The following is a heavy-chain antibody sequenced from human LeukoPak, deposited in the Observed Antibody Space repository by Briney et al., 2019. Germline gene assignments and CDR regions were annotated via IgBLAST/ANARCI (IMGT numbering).Heavy chain of an antibody. J-gene: IGHJ3*02. Sequence: GASVKVSCKASGGTFSSYAISWVRQAPGQGLEWMGGIIPIFGTANYAQKFQGRVTITADESTSTAYMELCSLRSEDTAVYYCARARGVIITDAFDIWGQGTMVTVSS. V-gene: IGHV1-69*13. CDR2: IIPIFGTA. CDR1: GGTFSSYA. D-gene: IGHD3-10*01. CDR3: ARARGVIITDAFDI.